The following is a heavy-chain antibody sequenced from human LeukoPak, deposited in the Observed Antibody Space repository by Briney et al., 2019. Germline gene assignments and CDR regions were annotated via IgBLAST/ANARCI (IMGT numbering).Heavy chain of an antibody. CDR2: INPSGGST. CDR1: GGTFSSYA. CDR3: ARTDFYYDSSGYYYGLWGDDAFDI. Sequence: GASVKVSCKAPGGTFSSYAISWVRQAPGQGLEWMGIINPSGGSTSYAQKFQGRVTMTRDTSTSTVYMELSSLRSEDTAVYYCARTDFYYDSSGYYYGLWGDDAFDIWGQGTMVTVSS. D-gene: IGHD3-22*01. V-gene: IGHV1-46*01. J-gene: IGHJ3*02.